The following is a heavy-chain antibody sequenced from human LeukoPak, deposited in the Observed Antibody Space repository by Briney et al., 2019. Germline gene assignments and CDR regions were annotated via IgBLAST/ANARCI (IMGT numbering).Heavy chain of an antibody. D-gene: IGHD2-2*01. J-gene: IGHJ4*02. CDR2: IYYSGGT. CDR1: GGSISSSSYY. V-gene: IGHV4-39*01. Sequence: SETPSLTCTVSGGSISSSSYYWGWIRQPPGKGLEWIGSIYYSGGTNYNPSLKSRVTIYVDTSRNQFSLKLSSVTAADTAVYYCARQGYCSSTSCYNRGFFDYWGQGTLVTVSS. CDR3: ARQGYCSSTSCYNRGFFDY.